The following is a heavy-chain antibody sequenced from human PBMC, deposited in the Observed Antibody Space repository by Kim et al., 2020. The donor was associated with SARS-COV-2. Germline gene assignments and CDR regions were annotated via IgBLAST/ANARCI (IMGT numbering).Heavy chain of an antibody. Sequence: ADSVKGRFTISRDKAKNSLYLQMNSLRDEDTAVYYWASGLIAAAGDAFDIWGQGTMVTVSS. CDR3: ASGLIAAAGDAFDI. J-gene: IGHJ3*02. D-gene: IGHD6-13*01. V-gene: IGHV3-48*02.